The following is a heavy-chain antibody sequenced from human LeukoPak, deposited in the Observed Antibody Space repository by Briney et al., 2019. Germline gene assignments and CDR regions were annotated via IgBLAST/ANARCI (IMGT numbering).Heavy chain of an antibody. D-gene: IGHD6-13*01. CDR2: MNPNSGNT. V-gene: IGHV1-8*01. CDR3: ARIAAAGNRRLNY. Sequence: ASVKVSCKASGYTFTMYYIHWVRQATGQGLEWMGWMNPNSGNTGYAQKFQGRITMTRNTSISTAYMELSSLTSEDTAVYYCARIAAAGNRRLNYWGQGTLVTVSS. CDR1: GYTFTMYY. J-gene: IGHJ4*02.